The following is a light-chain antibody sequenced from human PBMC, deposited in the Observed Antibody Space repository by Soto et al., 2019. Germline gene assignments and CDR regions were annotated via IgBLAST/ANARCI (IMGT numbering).Light chain of an antibody. J-gene: IGKJ1*01. CDR3: QHYNGVSWT. CDR2: QSS. Sequence: AIRITQYPYSFSASTGDRVSITSRAGHGISSSLAWYQHKPGKPPKIMIDQSSTLETGGPSRLSGSGSGTEFTLPISSLQPHDFANYYCQHYNGVSWTFGQGTKVDIK. CDR1: HGISSS. V-gene: IGKV1-8*01.